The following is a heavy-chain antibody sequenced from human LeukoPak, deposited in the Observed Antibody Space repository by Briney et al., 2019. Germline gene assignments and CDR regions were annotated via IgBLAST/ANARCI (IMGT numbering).Heavy chain of an antibody. V-gene: IGHV1-8*01. CDR2: MNPNSGNT. CDR3: ARDIYHYYGSGSPYWYFDL. J-gene: IGHJ2*01. D-gene: IGHD3-10*01. Sequence: ASVKVSCKASGYTFTSYDINWVRQATGQGLEWMGWMNPNSGNTGYAQKFQGRVTMTRNTSISTAYMELSSLRSEDTAVYYCARDIYHYYGSGSPYWYFDLWGRGTLVTVSS. CDR1: GYTFTSYD.